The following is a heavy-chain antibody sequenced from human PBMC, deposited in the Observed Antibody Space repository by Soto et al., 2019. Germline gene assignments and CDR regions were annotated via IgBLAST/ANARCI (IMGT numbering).Heavy chain of an antibody. CDR3: ARRRRMTNGFDP. D-gene: IGHD2-8*01. Sequence: SETLSLTCTVSGGSISSSSYYWGWIRQPPGKGLEWIGSIYYSGSTYYNPSLKSRVTISVDTSKNQFSLKLSSVTAADTAVYYCARRRRMTNGFDPWGQGTLVTGS. CDR2: IYYSGST. J-gene: IGHJ5*02. CDR1: GGSISSSSYY. V-gene: IGHV4-39*01.